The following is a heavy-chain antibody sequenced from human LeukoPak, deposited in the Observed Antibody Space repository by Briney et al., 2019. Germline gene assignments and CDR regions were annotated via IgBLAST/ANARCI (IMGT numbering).Heavy chain of an antibody. CDR2: IYYSGST. CDR3: ARGRSSGYYY. V-gene: IGHV4-59*01. Sequence: PSETLSLTCTVSGGSISSYYWSWIRQPPGKGLEWIGYIYYSGSTNYNPSLKSRVTISVDTSKNQFSLKLSSVTAADTAVYCCARGRSSGYYYWGQGTLVTVSS. CDR1: GGSISSYY. D-gene: IGHD3-22*01. J-gene: IGHJ4*02.